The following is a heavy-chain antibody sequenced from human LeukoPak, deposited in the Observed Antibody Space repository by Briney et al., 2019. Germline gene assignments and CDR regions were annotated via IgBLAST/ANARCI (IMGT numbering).Heavy chain of an antibody. CDR3: ARGLEGRGWDFSYYFDY. J-gene: IGHJ4*02. V-gene: IGHV4-4*07. Sequence: SETLSLTCTVSGGSMNGYYWSWIRQPAGKGLEWIGRIYSSGSTNYNPSLRSRVTMSVDTSKIQFSLKFNSVSAADTAFYYCARGLEGRGWDFSYYFDYWGQGIVVTVSS. CDR2: IYSSGST. CDR1: GGSMNGYY. D-gene: IGHD6-19*01.